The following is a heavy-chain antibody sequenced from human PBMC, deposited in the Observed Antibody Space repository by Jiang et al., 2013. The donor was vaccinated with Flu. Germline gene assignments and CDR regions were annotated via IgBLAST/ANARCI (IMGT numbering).Heavy chain of an antibody. CDR2: IIPIFGTA. J-gene: IGHJ4*02. Sequence: SGAEVKKPGSSVKVSCKASGGTFSSYAISWVRQAPGQGLEWMGGIIPIFGTANYAQKFQGRVTITADESTSTAYMELSSLRSEDTAVYYCARGESFMRVAATPYYFDYWGQGTLVTVSS. D-gene: IGHD2-15*01. CDR3: ARGESFMRVAATPYYFDY. V-gene: IGHV1-69*01. CDR1: GGTFSSYA.